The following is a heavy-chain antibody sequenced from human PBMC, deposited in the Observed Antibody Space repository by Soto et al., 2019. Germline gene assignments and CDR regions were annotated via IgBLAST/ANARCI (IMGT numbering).Heavy chain of an antibody. CDR3: VIFFQGEDGIRDTVPVSAFLLNRSSDL. V-gene: IGHV3-48*01. Sequence: KGLEWVSYISSSSSTIYHADSVKGRFTIYRDNAKNSLYLQMNSLRAEDTAVYYCVIFFQGEDGIRDTVPVSAFLLNRSSDL. J-gene: IGHJ2*01. D-gene: IGHD3-3*01. CDR2: ISSSSSTI.